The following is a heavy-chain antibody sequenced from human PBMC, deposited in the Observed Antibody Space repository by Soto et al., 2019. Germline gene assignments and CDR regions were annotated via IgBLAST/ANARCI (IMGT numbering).Heavy chain of an antibody. CDR2: IIPIFGTA. J-gene: IGHJ6*02. CDR1: GGTFSSYA. D-gene: IGHD1-1*01. CDR3: ARDSREPRAYYYYGMDV. Sequence: ASVKVSCKASGGTFSSYAISWVRQAPGQGLEWMGEIIPIFGTANYAQKFQGRVTITADKSTSTAYMELSSLRSEDTAVYYCARDSREPRAYYYYGMDVWGQGTTVTVSS. V-gene: IGHV1-69*06.